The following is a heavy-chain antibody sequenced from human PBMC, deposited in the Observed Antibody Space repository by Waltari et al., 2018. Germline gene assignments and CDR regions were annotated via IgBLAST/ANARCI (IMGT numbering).Heavy chain of an antibody. CDR1: GGSFSGYY. CDR3: ARNVNAFWSGLAFDY. Sequence: QVQLQQWGAGLLKPSETLSLTCAVYGGSFSGYYWSWIRQPPGKGLEWIGEINHTGSTNYNPSLKSRVTISVDTSKNQFSLKLSSVTAADTAVYYCARNVNAFWSGLAFDYWGQGTLVTVSS. J-gene: IGHJ4*02. D-gene: IGHD3-3*01. V-gene: IGHV4-34*01. CDR2: INHTGST.